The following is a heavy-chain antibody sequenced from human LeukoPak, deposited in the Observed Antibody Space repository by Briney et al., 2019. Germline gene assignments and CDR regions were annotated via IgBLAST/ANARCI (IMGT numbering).Heavy chain of an antibody. V-gene: IGHV1-69*04. D-gene: IGHD6-19*01. J-gene: IGHJ5*02. CDR1: GGTLSSYA. Sequence: SVKVSCKASGGTLSSYAISWVRQAPGQGLEWMGRIIPILGIANYAQKFQARVTITADKSTSTAYMELSSLRSEDTAVYYCARTREMGSSGWYGGDWFDPWGQGTLVTVSS. CDR2: IIPILGIA. CDR3: ARTREMGSSGWYGGDWFDP.